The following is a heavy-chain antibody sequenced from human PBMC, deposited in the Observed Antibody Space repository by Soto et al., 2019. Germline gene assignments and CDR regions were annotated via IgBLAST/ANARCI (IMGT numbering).Heavy chain of an antibody. CDR3: ASHLYCSGGSCFDY. V-gene: IGHV3-74*01. Sequence: EVQLVESGGGLVQPGGSLRLSCAASGFTFSSYWMHWVRQAPGKGLVWVSRINSDGSSTSYADSVKGRFTISRDNAKNSLYLQMNSLRAEDTAVYYCASHLYCSGGSCFDYWGQGTLVTVSS. CDR2: INSDGSST. D-gene: IGHD2-15*01. CDR1: GFTFSSYW. J-gene: IGHJ4*02.